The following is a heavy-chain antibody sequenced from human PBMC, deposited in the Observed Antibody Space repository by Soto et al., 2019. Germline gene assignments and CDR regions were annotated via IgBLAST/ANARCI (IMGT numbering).Heavy chain of an antibody. CDR2: INHSGST. Sequence: QVQLQQWGAGLLKPSETLSLTCAVYGGSFSGYYWSWIRQPPGKGLEWIGEINHSGSTNYNPSLKSRVTISVDTSKNQFSLKLSSVTAADTAVYYCARETGIVVVILDYWGQGTLVTVSS. J-gene: IGHJ4*02. CDR3: ARETGIVVVILDY. D-gene: IGHD3-22*01. CDR1: GGSFSGYY. V-gene: IGHV4-34*01.